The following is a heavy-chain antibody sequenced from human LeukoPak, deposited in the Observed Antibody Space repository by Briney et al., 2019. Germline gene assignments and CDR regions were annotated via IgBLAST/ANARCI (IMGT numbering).Heavy chain of an antibody. J-gene: IGHJ4*02. D-gene: IGHD3-22*01. V-gene: IGHV3-66*01. CDR2: IYADGNT. Sequence: GGSLRLSCAASGFTFSSYEMNWVRQAPGRGLEWVSFIYADGNTYYADSVKGRFTISRDISKNAVFLQMNSLRAEDTAVYYCARDGGTRLKYSFGYGDSWGQGTLVTVSS. CDR1: GFTFSSYE. CDR3: ARDGGTRLKYSFGYGDS.